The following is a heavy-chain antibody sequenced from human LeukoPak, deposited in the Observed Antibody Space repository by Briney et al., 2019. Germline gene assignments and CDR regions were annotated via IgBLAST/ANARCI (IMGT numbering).Heavy chain of an antibody. Sequence: GGSLRLSCAASGFTFSSYSMNWVRQAPGKGLEWVSSISSSSSYIYYADSVKGRFTISRDNAKNSLYLQMNSLRAEDTAVYYCAREEIVVVVAATEAFDYWGQGTLVTVSS. D-gene: IGHD2-15*01. CDR3: AREEIVVVVAATEAFDY. V-gene: IGHV3-21*04. CDR2: ISSSSSYI. CDR1: GFTFSSYS. J-gene: IGHJ4*02.